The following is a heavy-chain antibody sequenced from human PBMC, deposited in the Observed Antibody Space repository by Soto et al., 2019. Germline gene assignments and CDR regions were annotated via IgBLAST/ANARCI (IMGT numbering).Heavy chain of an antibody. D-gene: IGHD2-15*01. J-gene: IGHJ5*02. Sequence: ASVKVSCKASGYTFTSYGISWVRQAPGQGLEWMGWISAYNGNTNYAQKLQGRVTMTTDTSTSTAYMELRSLRSDDTAVYYCARDVRGALGYCSGGSCYSGQTNWFDPWGQGTLVTVSS. CDR2: ISAYNGNT. CDR1: GYTFTSYG. V-gene: IGHV1-18*01. CDR3: ARDVRGALGYCSGGSCYSGQTNWFDP.